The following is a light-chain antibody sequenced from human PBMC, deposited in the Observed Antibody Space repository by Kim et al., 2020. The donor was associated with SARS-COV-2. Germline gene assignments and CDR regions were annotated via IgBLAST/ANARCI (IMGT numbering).Light chain of an antibody. CDR1: SGHSSDA. J-gene: IGLJ2*01. CDR2: VNSDGGH. CDR3: QTWGSGFVG. Sequence: QLVLTQSPSASASLGASVNLNCTLSSGHSSDAIAWHQQQPDKGPRYLMKVNSDGGHIKGDGIPDRFSGYSTGAERYLTISSLQSEDEADYYCQTWGSGFVGFGGGTKLTVL. V-gene: IGLV4-69*01.